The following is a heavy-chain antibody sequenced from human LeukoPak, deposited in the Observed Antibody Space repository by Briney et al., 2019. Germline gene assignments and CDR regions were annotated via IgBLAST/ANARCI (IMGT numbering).Heavy chain of an antibody. CDR1: GVSISSSNSY. D-gene: IGHD6-13*01. CDR2: IYHSGST. CDR3: AKETLSSSWPEPENWFDP. Sequence: SETLSLTCTVSGVSISSSNSYWGWIRQPPGKGLEWIGSIYHSGSTYYNPSLKSRVTISVDTSKNQFSLKLSSVTAADTAVYYCAKETLSSSWPEPENWFDPWGQGTLVTVSS. V-gene: IGHV4-39*07. J-gene: IGHJ5*02.